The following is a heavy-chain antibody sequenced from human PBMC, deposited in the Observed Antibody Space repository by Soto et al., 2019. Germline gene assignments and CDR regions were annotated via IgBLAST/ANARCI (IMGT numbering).Heavy chain of an antibody. J-gene: IGHJ5*02. CDR3: ARMASFGSLNWFDP. D-gene: IGHD3-10*01. V-gene: IGHV1-8*01. Sequence: QVQLVQSGAEVKKPGASVKVSCKASGYTFTNNDVTWVRQATGQGLEWMGWMNPGSGDTGYAQKFQGRVTMTRNISIATAYMELSSLRSEDTATYYCARMASFGSLNWFDPWGQGTLVTVSS. CDR2: MNPGSGDT. CDR1: GYTFTNND.